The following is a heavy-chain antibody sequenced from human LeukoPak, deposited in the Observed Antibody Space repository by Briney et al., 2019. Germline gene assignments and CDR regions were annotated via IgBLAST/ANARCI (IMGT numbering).Heavy chain of an antibody. D-gene: IGHD3-9*01. V-gene: IGHV3-13*01. CDR1: GFTLGSHD. CDR2: VSSGFHA. J-gene: IGHJ4*02. Sequence: GGSLRLSCTASGFTLGSHDMHWVRQIPGQGLEWVAAVSSGFHAFFADSVKGRFTISRDNAKNSLYLQMNSLRAEDTAVYYCARERDVLRYFDWLSLFDYWGQGTLVTVSS. CDR3: ARERDVLRYFDWLSLFDY.